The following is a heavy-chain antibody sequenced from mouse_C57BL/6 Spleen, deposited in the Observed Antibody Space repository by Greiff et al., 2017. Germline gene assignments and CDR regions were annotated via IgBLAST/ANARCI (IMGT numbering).Heavy chain of an antibody. CDR2: IYPGSGNT. CDR3: ARDYYSNYDYAMDY. CDR1: GYSFTSYY. V-gene: IGHV1-66*01. D-gene: IGHD2-5*01. J-gene: IGHJ4*01. Sequence: VMLVESGPELVKPGASVKISCKASGYSFTSYYIHWVKQRPGQGLEWIGWIYPGSGNTKYNEKFKGKATLTADTSSSTAYMQLSSLTSEDSAVYYCARDYYSNYDYAMDYWGQGTSVTVSS.